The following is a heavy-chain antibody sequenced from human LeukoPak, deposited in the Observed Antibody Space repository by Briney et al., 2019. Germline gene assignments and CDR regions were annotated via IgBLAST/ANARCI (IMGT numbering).Heavy chain of an antibody. J-gene: IGHJ4*02. CDR1: GFTFSSYA. CDR3: AKGDRLRWPSSSDY. D-gene: IGHD4-17*01. V-gene: IGHV3-23*01. CDR2: ISGSGGST. Sequence: GGSLRLSCAASGFTFSSYAMSWVRQAPGKGLEWVSAISGSGGSTYYADSVKGRFTISRDNSKNMLYLQMNSLRAEDTAVYYCAKGDRLRWPSSSDYWGQGTLVTVSS.